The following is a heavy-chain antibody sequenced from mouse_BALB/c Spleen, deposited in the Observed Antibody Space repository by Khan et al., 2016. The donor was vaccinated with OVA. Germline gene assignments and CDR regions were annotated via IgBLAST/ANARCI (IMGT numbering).Heavy chain of an antibody. Sequence: EVQLVESGGGLVQPGGSRKLSCAASGFTFSDYGMAWVRQAPGKGPEGIAFISNLAYSIYYADTVTGRFTISRENAKNNLFLEMNSLRSEDTAMYYCARCWAMDYWGQGTSVTVSS. J-gene: IGHJ4*01. CDR1: GFTFSDYG. CDR3: ARCWAMDY. V-gene: IGHV5-15*02. CDR2: ISNLAYSI.